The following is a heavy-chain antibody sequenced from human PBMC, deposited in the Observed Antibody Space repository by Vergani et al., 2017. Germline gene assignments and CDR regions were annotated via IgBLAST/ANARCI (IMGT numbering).Heavy chain of an antibody. CDR3: ARHERKTYTATMGWYDY. V-gene: IGHV4-38-2*01. J-gene: IGHJ4*02. Sequence: QVQLQESGPGLVKPSETLSLTCVVSGYSISSGYYWGWIRQPPGKGLVWIGSIYHSGSTYYNPSLKSRVTISLDTSKNQFSLKLSSVTAADTALYFCARHERKTYTATMGWYDYWGQGILVTVSS. CDR1: GYSISSGYY. D-gene: IGHD3-16*01. CDR2: IYHSGST.